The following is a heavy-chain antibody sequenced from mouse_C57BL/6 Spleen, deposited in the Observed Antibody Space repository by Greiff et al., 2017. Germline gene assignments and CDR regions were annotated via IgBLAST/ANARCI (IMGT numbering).Heavy chain of an antibody. D-gene: IGHD1-1*01. CDR1: GYTFTSYG. V-gene: IGHV1-81*01. CDR3: ARQGITTVVATN. J-gene: IGHJ2*01. CDR2: IYPRSGNS. Sequence: VQLQQSGAELARPGASVKLSCKASGYTFTSYGISWVKQRTGQGLEWIGEIYPRSGNSYYNEKFKGKATLTEDKSSSTAYMELRSLTSEDSAVYFCARQGITTVVATNWGQGTTLTVSS.